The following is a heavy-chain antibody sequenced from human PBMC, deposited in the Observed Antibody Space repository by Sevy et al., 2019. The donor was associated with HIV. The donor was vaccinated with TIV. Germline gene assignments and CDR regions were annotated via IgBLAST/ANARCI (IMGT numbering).Heavy chain of an antibody. CDR1: GYTFTSYG. V-gene: IGHV1-18*01. D-gene: IGHD3-10*01. Sequence: ASVKVSCKASGYTFTSYGISWVRQAPGQGLEWMGWISAYNGNTNYAQKLQGRVTMTTDTSTSTAYMELRSLISDDTAVYYCARDSIPLVQGVIITPYYYGMDVWGQGTTVTVSS. J-gene: IGHJ6*02. CDR3: ARDSIPLVQGVIITPYYYGMDV. CDR2: ISAYNGNT.